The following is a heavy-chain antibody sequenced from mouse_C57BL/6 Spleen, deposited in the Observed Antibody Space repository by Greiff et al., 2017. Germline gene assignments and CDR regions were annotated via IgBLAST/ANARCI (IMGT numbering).Heavy chain of an antibody. J-gene: IGHJ4*01. V-gene: IGHV1-64*01. CDR2: IHPNSGST. CDR1: GYTFTSYW. CDR3: ARVVTTTDYAMDY. D-gene: IGHD2-2*01. Sequence: VQLQQPGAELVKPGASVKLSCKASGYTFTSYWMHWVKQRPGQGLEWIGMIHPNSGSTNYNEKFKSKATLTVDKSSSTAYMQLSSLTSEDSAVYYCARVVTTTDYAMDYWGQGTSVTVSS.